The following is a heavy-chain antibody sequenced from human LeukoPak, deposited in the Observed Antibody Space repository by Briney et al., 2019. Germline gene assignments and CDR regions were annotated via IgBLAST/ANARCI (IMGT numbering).Heavy chain of an antibody. CDR3: ARYYYYDSSGYDY. D-gene: IGHD3-22*01. CDR2: INPNSGGT. CDR1: GYTFTGYY. V-gene: IGHV1-2*02. Sequence: EASVKVSCKASGYTFTGYYMHWVRQAPGQGLEWMGWINPNSGGTNYAQKFQGRVTMTRDTSISTAYMELSRLRSDDTAVYYCARYYYYDSSGYDYWGQGTLVTVSS. J-gene: IGHJ4*02.